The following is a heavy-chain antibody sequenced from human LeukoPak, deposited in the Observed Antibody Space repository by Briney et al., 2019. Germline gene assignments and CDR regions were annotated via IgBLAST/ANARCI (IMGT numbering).Heavy chain of an antibody. CDR1: GGTFSSYA. D-gene: IGHD3-22*01. V-gene: IGHV1-69*11. J-gene: IGHJ4*02. Sequence: SVKVSCKASGGTFSSYAISWVRQAPGQGLEWMGRIIPILGTANYAQKFQGRVTITTDESTSTAYMELSSLRSEDTAVYYCARGSGYYYGSYYFDYWGQGTLVTVSS. CDR3: ARGSGYYYGSYYFDY. CDR2: IIPILGTA.